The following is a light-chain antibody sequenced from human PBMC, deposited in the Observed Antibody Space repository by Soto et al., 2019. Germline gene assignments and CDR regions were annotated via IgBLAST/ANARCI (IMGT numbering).Light chain of an antibody. J-gene: IGLJ1*01. CDR1: SSDVGGYNY. Sequence: QSVLTQPASVSGCPGQSITISCTGTSSDVGGYNYVSWYQQHPGKAPKLMIYEVSNRPSGVSNRFSGSKSGNTASLTISGLQAEDEADYYCSSYTSSSTLGFGTGTKVTVL. CDR3: SSYTSSSTLG. V-gene: IGLV2-14*01. CDR2: EVS.